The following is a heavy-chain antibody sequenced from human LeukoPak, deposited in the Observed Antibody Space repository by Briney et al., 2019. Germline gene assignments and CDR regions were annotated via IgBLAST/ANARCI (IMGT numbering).Heavy chain of an antibody. J-gene: IGHJ4*02. CDR3: AKGRDCTKGVCRNFDY. D-gene: IGHD2-8*01. CDR2: ISVNSAYT. Sequence: GGSLRLSCAASELTFSNYAMSWVRQAPGKWLEWVSFISVNSAYTHYADSVKSRFTISRDNSKNTLYLQMNSLRAEDTAVYYCAKGRDCTKGVCRNFDYWGQGALVTVSS. V-gene: IGHV3-23*01. CDR1: ELTFSNYA.